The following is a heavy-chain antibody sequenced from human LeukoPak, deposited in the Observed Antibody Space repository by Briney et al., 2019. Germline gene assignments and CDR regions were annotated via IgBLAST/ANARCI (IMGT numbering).Heavy chain of an antibody. J-gene: IGHJ5*02. CDR3: AKDNPVCES. Sequence: GGSLRLSCAASGFTFSTFAMIWVRQPPGKGLEWVAFIQFDEGNKFYADSVRGRSTISRDISKNTLYLQMNSLRVEDTAVYYCAKDNPVCESWGQGTLVTVSS. D-gene: IGHD2-21*01. CDR2: IQFDEGNK. V-gene: IGHV3-30*02. CDR1: GFTFSTFA.